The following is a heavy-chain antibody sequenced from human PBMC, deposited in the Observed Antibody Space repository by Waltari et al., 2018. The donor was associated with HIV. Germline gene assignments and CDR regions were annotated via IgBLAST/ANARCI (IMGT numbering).Heavy chain of an antibody. CDR1: GGSFSGYY. D-gene: IGHD6-6*01. Sequence: QVQLQQWGAGLLKPSETLSLTCAVYGGSFSGYYWSWLRQPPGKGLEWIGEINHSGSTNYNPSLKSRVTISVDTSKNQFSLKLSSVTAADTAVYYCARDEQGSSPGAFDIWGQGTMVTVSS. V-gene: IGHV4-34*01. J-gene: IGHJ3*02. CDR3: ARDEQGSSPGAFDI. CDR2: INHSGST.